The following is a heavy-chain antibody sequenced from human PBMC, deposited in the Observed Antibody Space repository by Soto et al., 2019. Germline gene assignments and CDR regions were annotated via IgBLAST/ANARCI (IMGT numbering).Heavy chain of an antibody. V-gene: IGHV3-23*01. D-gene: IGHD4-17*01. Sequence: EVQLLESGGGLVQPGGSLRLSCAASGFTFSSYAMSWVRQAPGKGLEWVSAISGSGGSTYYADSVKGRFTISRDNSKNTLYLQMNSLRAEDTAVYYCAGPMVTTADSPSYGLAVWGQGPTVTVSS. CDR1: GFTFSSYA. J-gene: IGHJ6*02. CDR2: ISGSGGST. CDR3: AGPMVTTADSPSYGLAV.